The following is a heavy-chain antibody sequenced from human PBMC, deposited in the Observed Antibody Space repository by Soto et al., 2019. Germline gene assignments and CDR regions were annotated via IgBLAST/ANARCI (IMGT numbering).Heavy chain of an antibody. CDR1: GGTFSNYA. V-gene: IGHV1-69*01. J-gene: IGHJ4*02. CDR3: ARDRDDSRGVYHRYNSNY. CDR2: IVPLFGTA. D-gene: IGHD3-22*01. Sequence: QEQLVQSGAEVKKPGSSVTVSCKASGGTFSNYAISWVRQAPGQGIEWMGGIVPLFGTANYGQKFYGRVTITPYESTRTVHLKLCSRRSEDTANYYCARDRDDSRGVYHRYNSNYWGQGTLVTVSS.